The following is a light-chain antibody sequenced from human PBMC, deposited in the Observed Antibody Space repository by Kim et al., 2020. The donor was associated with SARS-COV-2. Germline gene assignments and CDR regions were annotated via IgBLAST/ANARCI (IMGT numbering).Light chain of an antibody. V-gene: IGKV1-5*03. CDR1: QSISSW. Sequence: SASVGDRVTIAFRASQSISSWLAWYQQKPGKAPKLLIYKASTLESGVPSRFSGSGSGTEFTLSISSLQPDDFATYYCEQYSVYPYTFGQGTKLEI. J-gene: IGKJ2*01. CDR3: EQYSVYPYT. CDR2: KAS.